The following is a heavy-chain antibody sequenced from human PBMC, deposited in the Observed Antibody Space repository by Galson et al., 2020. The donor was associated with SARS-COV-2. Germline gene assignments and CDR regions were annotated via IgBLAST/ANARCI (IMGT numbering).Heavy chain of an antibody. CDR2: INPNSGAT. CDR1: GYTLTGYY. D-gene: IGHD5-18*01. J-gene: IGHJ3*02. CDR3: ARDGTAMVTNGFDI. V-gene: IGHV1-2*02. Sequence: ASVKVSCKASGYTLTGYYMHWVRQAPGQGLEWMGWINPNSGATNYAQKFQGRVTMTRDTSISIAYMELSRLRSDDTAVYYCARDGTAMVTNGFDIWGQGTMVTVSS.